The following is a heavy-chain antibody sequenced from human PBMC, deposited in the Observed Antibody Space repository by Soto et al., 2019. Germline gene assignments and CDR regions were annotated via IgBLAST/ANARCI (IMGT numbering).Heavy chain of an antibody. CDR2: IYYSGST. Sequence: PSETLSLTCTVSGGSISSGDYYWSWIRQPPGKGLEWIGYIYYSGSTYYNPSLKSRVTISVDTSKNQFSLKLSSVTAADTAVYYCARYSTVPPTPDYWGQGTLVTVSS. D-gene: IGHD4-17*01. J-gene: IGHJ4*02. V-gene: IGHV4-30-4*01. CDR1: GGSISSGDYY. CDR3: ARYSTVPPTPDY.